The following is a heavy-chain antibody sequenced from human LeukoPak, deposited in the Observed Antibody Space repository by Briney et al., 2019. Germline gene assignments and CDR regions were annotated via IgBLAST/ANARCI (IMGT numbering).Heavy chain of an antibody. Sequence: TSETLSLTCAVYGGSFSGYYWSWIRQPPGKGLEWIGEINHSGSTNYNPSLKSRVTISVDTSKNQFSLKLSSVTAADTAVYYCASYDSSGYYYSFDYWGQGTLITVSS. CDR1: GGSFSGYY. D-gene: IGHD3-22*01. CDR3: ASYDSSGYYYSFDY. CDR2: INHSGST. V-gene: IGHV4-34*01. J-gene: IGHJ4*02.